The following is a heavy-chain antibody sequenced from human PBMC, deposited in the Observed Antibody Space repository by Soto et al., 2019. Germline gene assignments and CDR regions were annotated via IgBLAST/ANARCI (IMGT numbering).Heavy chain of an antibody. V-gene: IGHV4-4*02. CDR3: ARMIRRHFEH. D-gene: IGHD3-16*01. Sequence: QVQLQGSGPGLVKPSGTLSLTCAVSGASISNDNWWSWVRQPPGMGLEWIGEIYHTGSANYNPSLQSRVTISIDKSKNQFSLNLSSVTAADTALYFCARMIRRHFEHWGQGTLVTVSS. J-gene: IGHJ4*02. CDR2: IYHTGSA. CDR1: GASISNDNW.